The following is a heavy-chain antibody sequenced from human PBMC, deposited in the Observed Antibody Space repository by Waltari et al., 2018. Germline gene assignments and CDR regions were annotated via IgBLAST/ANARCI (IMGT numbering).Heavy chain of an antibody. D-gene: IGHD5-12*01. CDR1: GFTFTSSA. CDR3: AADGGSGYDSGRSADDAFDI. J-gene: IGHJ3*02. V-gene: IGHV1-58*01. CDR2: VVVGSGNT. Sequence: QMQLVQSGPEVKKPGTSVKVSCKASGFTFTSSAVQWVRQARGQRLEWIGWVVVGSGNTNYAQKFQERVTITRDMSTSTAYMELSSLRSEDTAVYYCAADGGSGYDSGRSADDAFDIWGQGTMVTVSS.